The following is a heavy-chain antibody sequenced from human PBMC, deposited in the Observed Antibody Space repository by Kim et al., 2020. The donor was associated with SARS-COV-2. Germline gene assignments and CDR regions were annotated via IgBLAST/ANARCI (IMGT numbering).Heavy chain of an antibody. J-gene: IGHJ4*01. Sequence: GGSLRLSCAASGFTFSDYPMHWVRQSPVKGLEWVSSIDNSGAKTSYAGSVKGRFTISRDDSRNSLYLQMDSLRVDDTATYFCAKQLSRGLGTLIRRNRVDVYLDYWGHGSQVTVSS. D-gene: IGHD1-7*01. CDR2: IDNSGAKT. CDR1: GFTFSDYP. V-gene: IGHV3-23*01. CDR3: AKQLSRGLGTLIRRNRVDVYLDY.